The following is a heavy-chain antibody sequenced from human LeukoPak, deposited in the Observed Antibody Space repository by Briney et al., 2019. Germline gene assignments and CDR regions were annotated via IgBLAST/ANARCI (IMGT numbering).Heavy chain of an antibody. CDR3: ARDLGRGSFDY. Sequence: PSETLSLTCAISGGSIISNNWWSWVRQPPGKGLEWIGEIYHSGSTNYNPSLKSRVTMSVDTSKNQFSLKLSSVTAADTAVYYCARDLGRGSFDYWGQGTLVTVSS. V-gene: IGHV4-4*02. J-gene: IGHJ4*02. CDR1: GGSIISNNW. D-gene: IGHD3-16*01. CDR2: IYHSGST.